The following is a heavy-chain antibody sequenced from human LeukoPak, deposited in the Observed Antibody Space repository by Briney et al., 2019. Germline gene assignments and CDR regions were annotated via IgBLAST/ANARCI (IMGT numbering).Heavy chain of an antibody. Sequence: ESGPALVEPKQTLTLTCTFSGFSLSSSGMCVTWIRQPPGKALEWLARIDWDNAKFHNTSLKTRLTVSKDSSKNQVVLTMTKMDPVDTTTYYCAGMYRRGGSNRDAFDIWGRGTMVTVSS. CDR1: GFSLSSSGMC. CDR3: AGMYRRGGSNRDAFDI. D-gene: IGHD1-26*01. V-gene: IGHV2-70*17. CDR2: IDWDNAK. J-gene: IGHJ3*02.